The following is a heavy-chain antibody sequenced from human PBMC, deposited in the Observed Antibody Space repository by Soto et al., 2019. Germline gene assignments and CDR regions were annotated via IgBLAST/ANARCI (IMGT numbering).Heavy chain of an antibody. Sequence: ASVKVSCKASGYTFTSYAMHWVRQSPGQRLEWMGWINAGNGNTKYSQKFQGRVTITRDTSASTAYMELSSLRSEDTAVYYCAKAGAPASDAFDIWGQGTMVTVSS. V-gene: IGHV1-3*01. CDR1: GYTFTSYA. CDR3: AKAGAPASDAFDI. CDR2: INAGNGNT. J-gene: IGHJ3*02. D-gene: IGHD2-2*01.